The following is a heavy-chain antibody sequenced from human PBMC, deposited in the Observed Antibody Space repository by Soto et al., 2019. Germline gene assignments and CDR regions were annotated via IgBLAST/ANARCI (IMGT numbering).Heavy chain of an antibody. D-gene: IGHD5-18*01. V-gene: IGHV1-2*02. CDR2: INPNSGGT. J-gene: IGHJ3*02. CDR1: GYSFADYF. Sequence: GASVKGSCKASGYSFADYFIHWVRQAPGQGLEWMGWINPNSGGTNYAQKFQGRVTMTRDTSISTAYMELSRLRSDDTAVYYCARGPQLWLRDFDIWGQGTMVTVSS. CDR3: ARGPQLWLRDFDI.